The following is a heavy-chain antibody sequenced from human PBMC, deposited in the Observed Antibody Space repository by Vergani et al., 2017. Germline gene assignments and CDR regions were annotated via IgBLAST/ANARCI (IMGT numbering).Heavy chain of an antibody. CDR3: AKEITPYYYYMDV. D-gene: IGHD3-16*01. J-gene: IGHJ6*03. CDR2: ISYDGSNK. CDR1: GFTFRSYG. V-gene: IGHV3-30*18. Sequence: QVQLVESGGGLVKPGGSLRLSCAASGFTFRSYGMHWVRQAPGKGLEWVAVISYDGSNKYYADSVKGRFTISRDNSKNTLYLQMNSLRAEDTAVYYCAKEITPYYYYMDVWGKGTTVTVSS.